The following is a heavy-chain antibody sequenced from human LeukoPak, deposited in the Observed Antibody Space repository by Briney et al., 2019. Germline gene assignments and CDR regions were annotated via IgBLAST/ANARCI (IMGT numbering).Heavy chain of an antibody. D-gene: IGHD1-26*01. Sequence: GASVKVSCKASGYTFTSYGISWVRQAPGQGLEWMGWISAYNGNTNYAQKLQGRVTVTTDTSTSTAYMELRSLRSDDTAVYYCARTVAIVGATRGMAAFDYWGQGTLVTVSS. CDR2: ISAYNGNT. V-gene: IGHV1-18*01. J-gene: IGHJ4*02. CDR3: ARTVAIVGATRGMAAFDY. CDR1: GYTFTSYG.